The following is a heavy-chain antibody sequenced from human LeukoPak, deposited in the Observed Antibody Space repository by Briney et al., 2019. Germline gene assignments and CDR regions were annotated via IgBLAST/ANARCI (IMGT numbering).Heavy chain of an antibody. CDR1: GFTFSSYG. J-gene: IGHJ4*02. V-gene: IGHV3-33*06. CDR2: IWYDGSNK. D-gene: IGHD5-24*01. CDR3: AKDLSVEMASEARGF. Sequence: PGGSLRLSCAASGFTFSSYGMHWVRQAPGKGLEWVAVIWYDGSNKYYADSVKGRFTISRDNSKNTLYLQINSLRAEDTAVYYCAKDLSVEMASEARGFGGQGTLVTVSS.